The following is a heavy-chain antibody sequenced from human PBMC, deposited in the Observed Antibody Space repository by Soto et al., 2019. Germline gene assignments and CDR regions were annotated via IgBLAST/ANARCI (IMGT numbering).Heavy chain of an antibody. V-gene: IGHV3-33*01. CDR2: IWYDGSNK. D-gene: IGHD3-22*01. Sequence: QVQLVECGGGVVQPGRSLRLSYAASGFTFSSYGMHWVSQAPGKGMEWVAVIWYDGSNKYYADSVKGRFTISRDNSKNTLYLQMNCLRVEYTAVYYCASEADYYDSCGYYLDHWGQGTLVTVSS. J-gene: IGHJ4*02. CDR3: ASEADYYDSCGYYLDH. CDR1: GFTFSSYG.